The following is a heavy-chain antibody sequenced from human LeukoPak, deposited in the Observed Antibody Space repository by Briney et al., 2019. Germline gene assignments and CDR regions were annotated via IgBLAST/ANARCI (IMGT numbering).Heavy chain of an antibody. CDR2: IYYSGST. Sequence: SETLSLTCTVSGGSISSYYWSWIRQPPGKGLEWIGYIYYSGSTNYNPSLKSRVTISVDTSKNQFSLKLSSVTAADTAVYYCAREDDSSSSVYYYYGMDVWGQGTTVTVSS. CDR1: GGSISSYY. J-gene: IGHJ6*02. CDR3: AREDDSSSSVYYYYGMDV. D-gene: IGHD6-6*01. V-gene: IGHV4-59*01.